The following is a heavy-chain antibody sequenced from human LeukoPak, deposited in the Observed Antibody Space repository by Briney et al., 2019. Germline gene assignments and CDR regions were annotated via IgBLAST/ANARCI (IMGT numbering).Heavy chain of an antibody. J-gene: IGHJ4*02. CDR1: GFTVSSNY. CDR3: ARDPPVCTTSCLDY. V-gene: IGHV3-53*01. CDR2: LYSGGNT. D-gene: IGHD2-2*01. Sequence: GGSLRLSCAASGFTVSSNYMSWVRQAPGKGLEWVSVLYSGGNTYYADSVKGRFTISRDNSKNTLYLQMNSLRAEDTAVHYCARDPPVCTTSCLDYWGQGTLVTVSS.